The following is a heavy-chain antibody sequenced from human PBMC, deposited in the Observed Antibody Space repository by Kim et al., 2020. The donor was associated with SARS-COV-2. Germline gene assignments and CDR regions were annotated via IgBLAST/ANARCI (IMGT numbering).Heavy chain of an antibody. J-gene: IGHJ6*02. CDR1: GFTFSSYG. CDR2: ISYDGSNK. D-gene: IGHD6-13*01. V-gene: IGHV3-30*18. Sequence: GGSLRLSCAASGFTFSSYGMHWVRQAPGKGLEWVAVISYDGSNKYYADSVKGRFTISRDNSKNTLYLQMNSLRAEDTAVYYCAKEFGMTAAAGYYYYYGMDGWGQGTTVTVSS. CDR3: AKEFGMTAAAGYYYYYGMDG.